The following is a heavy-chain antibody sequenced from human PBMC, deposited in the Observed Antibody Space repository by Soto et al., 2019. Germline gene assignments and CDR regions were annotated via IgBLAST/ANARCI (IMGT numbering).Heavy chain of an antibody. V-gene: IGHV1-18*01. Sequence: QVQLVQSGAEVKKPGASVKVSCKASGYSFTSYGISWVRQAPGQGLEWMGWISAYNGNTNYAQKLQGRVTMTTDTSTTTANIELRSLRSDDTSMYYGAREYWFGESDVWGQWTTVTVAS. CDR1: GYSFTSYG. J-gene: IGHJ6*02. CDR3: AREYWFGESDV. D-gene: IGHD3-10*01. CDR2: ISAYNGNT.